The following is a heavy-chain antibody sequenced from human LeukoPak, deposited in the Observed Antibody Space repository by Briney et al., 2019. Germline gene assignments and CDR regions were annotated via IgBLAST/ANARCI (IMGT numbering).Heavy chain of an antibody. J-gene: IGHJ6*03. V-gene: IGHV4-34*01. CDR3: AREVAARPPYYYYYMNV. Sequence: SETLSLTCAVYGGSFSGYYWSWIRQPPGKGLEWIGEINHSGSTNYNPSLKSRVTISVDTSKNQFSLQLSSVTAADTAVYYCAREVAARPPYYYYYMNVWGKGTTVTVSS. CDR2: INHSGST. D-gene: IGHD6-6*01. CDR1: GGSFSGYY.